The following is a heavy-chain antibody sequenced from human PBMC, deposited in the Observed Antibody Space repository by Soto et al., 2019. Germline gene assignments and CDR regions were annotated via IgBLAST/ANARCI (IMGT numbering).Heavy chain of an antibody. CDR1: GGTVSSYA. D-gene: IGHD2-2*01. J-gene: IGHJ3*02. CDR3: ARGDVVPAARASVGAFDI. Sequence: ASVKVSCKASGGTVSSYAISWVRQAPGQGLEWMGGIIPIFGTANYAQKLQGRVTITADESTSTAYMELSSLRSEDTAVYYCARGDVVPAARASVGAFDIWGQGTMVTVSS. V-gene: IGHV1-69*13. CDR2: IIPIFGTA.